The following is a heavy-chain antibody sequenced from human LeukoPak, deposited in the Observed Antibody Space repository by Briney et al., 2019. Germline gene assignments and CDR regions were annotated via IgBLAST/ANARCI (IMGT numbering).Heavy chain of an antibody. J-gene: IGHJ4*02. V-gene: IGHV3-43D*03. CDR3: ARDSYYYDSSGYYYDAYFDY. CDR1: GFTFDDYA. Sequence: GSLRLSCAASGFTFDDYAMHWVRQAPGKGLEWVSLISWDGGSTYYADSVKGRFSISRDNAKNSLYLQMNSLRAEDTAVYYCARDSYYYDSSGYYYDAYFDYWGQGTLVTVSS. D-gene: IGHD3-22*01. CDR2: ISWDGGST.